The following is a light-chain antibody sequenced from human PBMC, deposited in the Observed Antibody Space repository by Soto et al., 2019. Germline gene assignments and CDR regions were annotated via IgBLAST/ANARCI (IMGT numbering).Light chain of an antibody. CDR2: GNS. Sequence: QSVLTQPPSVSGAPGQRVTISCTGSSSNIGAGYDVHWYQQLPGTAPKLLIYGNSNRPSGVPDRFPGSKSGTSASLAITGLQAEEEADYYCQSYDSSLSGSYVFGTGTKVTVL. V-gene: IGLV1-40*01. CDR3: QSYDSSLSGSYV. CDR1: SSNIGAGYD. J-gene: IGLJ1*01.